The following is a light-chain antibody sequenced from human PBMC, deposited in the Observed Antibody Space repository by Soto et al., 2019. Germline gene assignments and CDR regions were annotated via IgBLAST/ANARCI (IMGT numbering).Light chain of an antibody. CDR1: QYINTI. CDR2: QAS. Sequence: ENVLSQSPATLSSFPGARVTLSCSASQYINTILAWYQHKPRQAPRLLIYQASIRGAGIPARFSASGSGTDFSLSISDVQPDDFALYCCHQCQSWSRTFGQGTKVDIK. V-gene: IGKV3-11*01. CDR3: HQCQSWSRT. J-gene: IGKJ1*01.